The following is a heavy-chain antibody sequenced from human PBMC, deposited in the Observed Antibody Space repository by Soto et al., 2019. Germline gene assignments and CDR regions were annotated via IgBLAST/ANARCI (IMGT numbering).Heavy chain of an antibody. CDR3: AKGSILDGPHYDGMDV. V-gene: IGHV3-23*01. D-gene: IGHD2-21*01. CDR1: GSTFSSYA. J-gene: IGHJ6*02. Sequence: EVQLLESGGGLVQPGGSLRLSCAASGSTFSSYAMTWVRQAPGKGLEWVSAISGSGTTTYYADFVKGRFTISRDNSKNTLYLQVDSLRVEDTAVYYCAKGSILDGPHYDGMDVWGQGTTVTVSS. CDR2: ISGSGTTT.